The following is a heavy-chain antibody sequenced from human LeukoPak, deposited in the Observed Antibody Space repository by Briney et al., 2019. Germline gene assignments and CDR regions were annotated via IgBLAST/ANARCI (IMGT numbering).Heavy chain of an antibody. CDR3: ARVLVPAGGGVVDY. J-gene: IGHJ4*02. D-gene: IGHD3-16*01. CDR2: MNPNSGNT. V-gene: IGHV1-8*01. Sequence: GASVKVSCKASGYTFTSYDINWVRQATGQGLEWMGWMNPNSGNTAYAQKFQGRVTMTRDTSISTAYMELSSLRSEDTAVYYCARVLVPAGGGVVDYWGQGTLVTVSS. CDR1: GYTFTSYD.